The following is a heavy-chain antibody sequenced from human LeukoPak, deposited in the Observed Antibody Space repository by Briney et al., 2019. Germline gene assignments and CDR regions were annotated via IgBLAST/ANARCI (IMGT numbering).Heavy chain of an antibody. Sequence: GGSLRLSCAASGFNFSTYGMHWVRQAPGKGLEWVAVISYDGSERNYADSVKGRFTTSRDNAKNSLYLQMNSLRAEDTAVYYCARSDGSGSYSKYYYYGMDVWGQGTTVTVSS. CDR3: ARSDGSGSYSKYYYYGMDV. CDR1: GFNFSTYG. V-gene: IGHV3-30*03. CDR2: ISYDGSER. J-gene: IGHJ6*02. D-gene: IGHD3-10*01.